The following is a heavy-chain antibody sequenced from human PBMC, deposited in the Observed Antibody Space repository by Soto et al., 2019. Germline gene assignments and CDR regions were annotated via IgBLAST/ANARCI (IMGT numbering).Heavy chain of an antibody. CDR2: IYPGDSDT. Sequence: LGESLKISCKGSGYSFTSYWIGWVRQMPGKGLEWMGIIYPGDSDTRYSPSFQGQVTISADKSISTAYLQWSSLKASDTAMYYCARHGVYYDSSGTDYYYYGMDVWGQGTTVTVSS. J-gene: IGHJ6*02. CDR3: ARHGVYYDSSGTDYYYYGMDV. D-gene: IGHD3-22*01. V-gene: IGHV5-51*01. CDR1: GYSFTSYW.